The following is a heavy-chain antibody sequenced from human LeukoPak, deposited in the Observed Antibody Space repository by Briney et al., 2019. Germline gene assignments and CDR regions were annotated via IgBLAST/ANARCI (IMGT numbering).Heavy chain of an antibody. CDR2: IYYSGST. CDR3: AKDGDIVVVVAATYHFDY. J-gene: IGHJ4*02. Sequence: PSETLSLTCTVSGGSISSSSYYWGWIRQPPGKGLEWIGSIYYSGSTYYNPSLKSRVTISVDTSKNQFSLKLSSVTAADTAVYYCAKDGDIVVVVAATYHFDYWGQGTLVTVSS. D-gene: IGHD2-15*01. CDR1: GGSISSSSYY. V-gene: IGHV4-39*07.